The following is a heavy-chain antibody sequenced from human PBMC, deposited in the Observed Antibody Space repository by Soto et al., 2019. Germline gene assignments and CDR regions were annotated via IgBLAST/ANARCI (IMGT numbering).Heavy chain of an antibody. CDR1: GYTITDNY. V-gene: IGHV1-2*02. CDR3: ARAPKVYGSSLAT. J-gene: IGHJ5*02. D-gene: IGHD6-19*01. CDR2: INPNSGGT. Sequence: ASVKVSCKASGYTITDNYLHWVRQAPGQGLEWMGWINPNSGGTNYAQKFQGRVTMTRDTSISTAYMELSRLRSDDTAVFYCARAPKVYGSSLATWGQGTPVTVSS.